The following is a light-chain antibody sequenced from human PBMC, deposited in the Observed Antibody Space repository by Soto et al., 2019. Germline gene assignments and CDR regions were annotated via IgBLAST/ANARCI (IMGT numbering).Light chain of an antibody. Sequence: SYELTLPPSVSVSPGQTASITCSGDKLGDKYACWYQQKPGQSPVLVIYQDSKRPSGIPERFSGSNSGNTATLTISGTQAMDEADYYCQAWDSSTPVVFGGGTKLTVL. CDR2: QDS. CDR3: QAWDSSTPVV. V-gene: IGLV3-1*01. J-gene: IGLJ2*01. CDR1: KLGDKY.